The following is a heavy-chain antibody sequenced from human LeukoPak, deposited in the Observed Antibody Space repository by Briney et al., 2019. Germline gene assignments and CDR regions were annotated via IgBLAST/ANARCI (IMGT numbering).Heavy chain of an antibody. J-gene: IGHJ4*02. V-gene: IGHV3-23*01. CDR1: GFTFRNYA. D-gene: IGHD3-10*01. Sequence: GGSLRLSCTASGFTFRNYAMRWVRQAPGKGLEWVSAVSGSGDYTYYADSVEGRFTISRDNSKNTLYLHMNSLRAEDTAVFYCAKAEFGSGSYYISDWGQGTLVTVSS. CDR2: VSGSGDYT. CDR3: AKAEFGSGSYYISD.